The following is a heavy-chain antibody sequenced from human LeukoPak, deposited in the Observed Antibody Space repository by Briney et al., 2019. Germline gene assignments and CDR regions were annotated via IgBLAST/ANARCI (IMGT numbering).Heavy chain of an antibody. CDR2: INHSGST. V-gene: IGHV4-34*01. CDR3: ARGTIVGATIASDY. D-gene: IGHD1-26*01. CDR1: GGSFSGYY. J-gene: IGHJ4*02. Sequence: PSETLSLTCAVYGGSFSGYYWSWIRQPPGKGLEWIGEINHSGSTNYNPSLKSRVTISVDTSKNQFSLKLSSVTAADTAVYYCARGTIVGATIASDYWGQGTLVTVSS.